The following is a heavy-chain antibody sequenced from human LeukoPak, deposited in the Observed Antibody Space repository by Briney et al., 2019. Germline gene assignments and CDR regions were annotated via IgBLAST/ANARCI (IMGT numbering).Heavy chain of an antibody. D-gene: IGHD2-21*01. CDR1: GYTFTRYH. Sequence: ASVKVSCKASGYTFTRYHMHWVRQAPGQGLEWMGIINPSDGGTGYTQKFQGRVTMTRDTSTSTVYMDLSSLRSEDTAVYYCARVSYQAFDIWGQGTMVTVSS. V-gene: IGHV1-46*01. CDR3: ARVSYQAFDI. J-gene: IGHJ3*02. CDR2: INPSDGGT.